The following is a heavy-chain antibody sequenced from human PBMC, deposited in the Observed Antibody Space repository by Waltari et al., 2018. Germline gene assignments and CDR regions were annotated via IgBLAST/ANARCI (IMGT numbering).Heavy chain of an antibody. CDR2: IYWTDDK. CDR3: AHRRDGSGSYNVAFDI. J-gene: IGHJ3*02. D-gene: IGHD3-10*01. V-gene: IGHV2-5*01. CDR1: GFSLSTSGVG. Sequence: QITLKESGPTLVKPTQTLTLTCTFSGFSLSTSGVGVGWIRQPPGKALEWLALIYWTDDKRYSPSLKGRLPITKDTSKNQVVLTMTNMDPVNMATYYCAHRRDGSGSYNVAFDIWGQGQWSPSLQ.